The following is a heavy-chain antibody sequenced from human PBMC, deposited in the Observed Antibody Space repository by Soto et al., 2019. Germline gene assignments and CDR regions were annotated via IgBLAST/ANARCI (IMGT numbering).Heavy chain of an antibody. J-gene: IGHJ6*02. CDR2: IIPIFGTA. CDR1: GGTFSSYA. D-gene: IGHD5-18*01. Sequence: GASVKVSCKASGGTFSSYAISWVRQAPGQGLEWMGGIIPIFGTANYAQKFQGRVTITADESTSTAYMELSSLRSEDTAVYYCARRSRGYSYGPHYYGMDVWGQGTTVTVSS. CDR3: ARRSRGYSYGPHYYGMDV. V-gene: IGHV1-69*13.